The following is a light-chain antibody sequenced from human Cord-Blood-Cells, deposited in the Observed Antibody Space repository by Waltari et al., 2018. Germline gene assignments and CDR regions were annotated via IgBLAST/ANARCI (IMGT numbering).Light chain of an antibody. CDR1: QCVSSY. V-gene: IGKV3-11*01. CDR2: DAS. Sequence: EIVLTQSTATLSWSPGERATLSCRASQCVSSYLAWYQQKPGQAPRLLIYDASNTATGIPARFSGSGSGTDFTLTISSLEPEDFAVYYCQQRSNWPPWTFGQGTKVEIK. CDR3: QQRSNWPPWT. J-gene: IGKJ1*01.